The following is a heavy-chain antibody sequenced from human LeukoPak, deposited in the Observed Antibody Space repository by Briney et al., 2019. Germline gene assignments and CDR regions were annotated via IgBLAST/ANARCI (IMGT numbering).Heavy chain of an antibody. V-gene: IGHV1-18*01. Sequence: ASVKVSCKASGYTFTTYGISWVRQAPGQGLEWMGWISTYNGNTNYAQKVQGRVTMTTDTSTRTVYMELRSLRSDDTAVYYCARDLAVVKDIWYFDLWGRGTLVTVSS. D-gene: IGHD4-23*01. CDR2: ISTYNGNT. CDR3: ARDLAVVKDIWYFDL. J-gene: IGHJ2*01. CDR1: GYTFTTYG.